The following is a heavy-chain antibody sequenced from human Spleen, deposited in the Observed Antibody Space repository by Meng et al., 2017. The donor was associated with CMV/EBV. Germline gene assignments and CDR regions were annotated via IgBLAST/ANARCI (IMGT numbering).Heavy chain of an antibody. CDR3: ARHGYNNHFFDF. CDR2: IYPGDSDT. Sequence: GGSLRLSCKPSGYTFTTYWIGWVRQIPGKGLEWMGVIYPGDSDTRYSPSFQGQVTISADKSVTTAYLQWTSLKASDTAVYYCARHGYNNHFFDFWGQGTLVTVSS. V-gene: IGHV5-51*01. D-gene: IGHD5-24*01. J-gene: IGHJ4*02. CDR1: GYTFTTYW.